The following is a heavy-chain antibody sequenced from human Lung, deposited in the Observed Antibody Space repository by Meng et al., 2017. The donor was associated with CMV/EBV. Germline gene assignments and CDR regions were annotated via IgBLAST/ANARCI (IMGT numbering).Heavy chain of an antibody. D-gene: IGHD1-1*01. CDR2: INHSGST. V-gene: IGHV4-34*01. CDR1: GGSFSGYY. Sequence: SETLSLTCAVYGGSFSGYYWSWIRQPPGKGLEWIGEINHSGSTNYNPSLESRVTISGDTSKNHFSLMLSSMTAADTAVYYCARGRSNWNDYPFVYWGQGTXVNVSS. CDR3: ARGRSNWNDYPFVY. J-gene: IGHJ4*02.